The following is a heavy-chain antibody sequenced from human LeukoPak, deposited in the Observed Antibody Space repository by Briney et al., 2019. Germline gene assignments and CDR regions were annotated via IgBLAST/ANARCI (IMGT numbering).Heavy chain of an antibody. J-gene: IGHJ4*02. D-gene: IGHD4-17*01. CDR2: IYHSGST. V-gene: IGHV4-4*02. CDR1: GGSISSSNW. Sequence: SGTLSLTCAVSGGSISSSNWWSWVRQPPGKGLEWIGEIYHSGSTNYNPSLKSRVTISVDKSKNQFSLNLSSVTAADTAVYYCARSYGDYGLGYYYFDYWGQGTLVTVSS. CDR3: ARSYGDYGLGYYYFDY.